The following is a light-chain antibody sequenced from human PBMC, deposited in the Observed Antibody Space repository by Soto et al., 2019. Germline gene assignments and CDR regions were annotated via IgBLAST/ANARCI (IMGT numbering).Light chain of an antibody. J-gene: IGKJ1*01. CDR1: QSVSNN. CDR3: LHQTNWPRT. CDR2: GAS. V-gene: IGKV3-15*01. Sequence: EIVMTQSPATLSVSPGDGIILSCRASQSVSNNLAWYPHKPGQAPRLLIHGASTRAPGIPARFSGSGSGTGFTLTISSRQSEDFALFYCLHQTNWPRTFGQGTQVEIK.